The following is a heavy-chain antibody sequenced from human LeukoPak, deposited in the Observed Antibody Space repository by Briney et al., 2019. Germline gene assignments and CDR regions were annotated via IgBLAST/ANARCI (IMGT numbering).Heavy chain of an antibody. D-gene: IGHD3-3*01. CDR3: AREYYDFWSGYYGESNWFDP. Sequence: ASVKVSCKASGYTFTSYGISWVRQAPGQGLEWMGWISAYNGNTNYAQKLQGRVTMTTDTSTSTAYMELRSLRSEDTAVYYCAREYYDFWSGYYGESNWFDPWGQGTLVTVSS. V-gene: IGHV1-18*01. CDR1: GYTFTSYG. CDR2: ISAYNGNT. J-gene: IGHJ5*02.